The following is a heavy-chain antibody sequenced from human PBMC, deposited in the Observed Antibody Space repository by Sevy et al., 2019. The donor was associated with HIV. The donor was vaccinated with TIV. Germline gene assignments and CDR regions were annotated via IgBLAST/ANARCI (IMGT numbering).Heavy chain of an antibody. D-gene: IGHD2-2*01. V-gene: IGHV1-69*13. Sequence: ASVKVSCKASGGTFSSYAISWVRQAPGQGLEWMGGIIPIFGTANYAQKFQGRVTITADESTRTAYMELSSLRSEDTAVYYCARDVSDYASFNWFDPWGQGTLVTVSS. CDR1: GGTFSSYA. CDR2: IIPIFGTA. CDR3: ARDVSDYASFNWFDP. J-gene: IGHJ5*02.